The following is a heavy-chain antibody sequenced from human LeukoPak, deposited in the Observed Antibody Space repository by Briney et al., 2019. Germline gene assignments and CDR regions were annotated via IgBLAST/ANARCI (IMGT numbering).Heavy chain of an antibody. J-gene: IGHJ2*01. CDR2: IYYRGST. Sequence: SETLSLTCTVSGGSISSYYWSWIRQPPGKGLEGIGYIYYRGSTNYNPSLKSRVTISVDTSKNHFSLKLSSVTAADTAVYYCARVSTVTFYWYFDLWGRGTLVTVSS. D-gene: IGHD4-17*01. CDR3: ARVSTVTFYWYFDL. CDR1: GGSISSYY. V-gene: IGHV4-59*01.